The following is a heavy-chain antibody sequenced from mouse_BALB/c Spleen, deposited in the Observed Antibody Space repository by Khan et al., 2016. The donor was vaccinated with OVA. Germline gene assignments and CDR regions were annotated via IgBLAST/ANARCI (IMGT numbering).Heavy chain of an antibody. D-gene: IGHD1-1*01. J-gene: IGHJ2*01. CDR3: ARWGLLRTFDY. V-gene: IGHV1-20*02. CDR1: GYSFTGYF. CDR2: INPYNGDT. Sequence: EVQLQQSGPELVKPGASVKISCKASGYSFTGYFMNWVMQSHGKSLEWIGCINPYNGDTFYNQKFKGKATLTVDKSSSTAHMELRSLASEDSAVYYCARWGLLRTFDYWGQGTTLTVSS.